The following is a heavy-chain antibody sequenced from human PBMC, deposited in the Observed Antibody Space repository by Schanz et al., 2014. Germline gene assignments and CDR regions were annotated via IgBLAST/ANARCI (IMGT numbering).Heavy chain of an antibody. CDR2: ISNDGSIK. Sequence: VQLLQFGGGVVQPGRSLRLSCAASGFTFSSYAMHWVRQAPGKGLEWVALISNDGSIKYYADSVEGRFTISRDNSRNTLYLQMNNLRTEDTAVYYCASPSGYSDYGTYCDFWGQGTLVTVSS. V-gene: IGHV3-30-3*01. CDR1: GFTFSSYA. J-gene: IGHJ4*02. D-gene: IGHD5-12*01. CDR3: ASPSGYSDYGTYCDF.